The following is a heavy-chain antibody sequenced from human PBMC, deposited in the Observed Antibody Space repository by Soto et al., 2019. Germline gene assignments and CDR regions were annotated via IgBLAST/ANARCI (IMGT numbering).Heavy chain of an antibody. D-gene: IGHD6-13*01. CDR1: GYTXTIYA. CDR3: SRDRIAAAALDV. Sequence: SXKVSYVATGYTXTIYAITLVRQAPGQGLEWLGWISDFNGNTNYAQKLQGRVTITTDTSTITAHMELRSIRSYDSALYYCSRDRIAAAALDVWAQATTVTVS. J-gene: IGHJ6*02. V-gene: IGHV1-18*04. CDR2: ISDFNGNT.